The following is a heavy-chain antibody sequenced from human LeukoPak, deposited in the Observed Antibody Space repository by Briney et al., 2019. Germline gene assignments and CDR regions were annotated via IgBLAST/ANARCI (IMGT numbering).Heavy chain of an antibody. CDR3: ARDPSTARYSNYWANNVFDP. J-gene: IGHJ5*02. CDR2: ISYDGSKE. CDR1: GFTFSTYP. D-gene: IGHD6-13*01. V-gene: IGHV3-30*04. Sequence: GTSLRLSCAASGFTFSTYPMHWVRQAPGKGLEWVALISYDGSKEVLADSVKGRFSISRDNAKDTFYLQMNSLRAEDTAVYYCARDPSTARYSNYWANNVFDPWGQGTLVTVSS.